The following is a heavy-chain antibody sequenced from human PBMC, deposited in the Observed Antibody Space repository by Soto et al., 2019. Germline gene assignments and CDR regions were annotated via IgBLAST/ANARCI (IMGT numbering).Heavy chain of an antibody. CDR3: ARGYGDYVEY. CDR1: GGSISSYY. Sequence: SETLSLTCTVSGGSISSYYWSCIRQRAGKGLEYIGRIYSSGSTNYNPSLKSRVTMSLDTPKNQFSLKLSSVTAADTAVYYCARGYGDYVEYWGPGTMVTVSS. D-gene: IGHD5-12*01. V-gene: IGHV4-4*07. J-gene: IGHJ4*02. CDR2: IYSSGST.